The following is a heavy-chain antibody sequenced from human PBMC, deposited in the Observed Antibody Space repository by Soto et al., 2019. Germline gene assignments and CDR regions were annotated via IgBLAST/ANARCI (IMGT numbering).Heavy chain of an antibody. D-gene: IGHD3-16*01. CDR2: VNPDNHNT. CDR3: ARVRFGDPFDY. Sequence: GASVKVSCKVSGYRFPSYGINWVRQAPGQGLEWVGWVNPDNHNTNYAQNFQHRVSLTTDTSTNTAFLELRGLRSDDTAVYYCARVRFGDPFDYRGQGTLVTVSS. V-gene: IGHV1-18*01. CDR1: GYRFPSYG. J-gene: IGHJ4*02.